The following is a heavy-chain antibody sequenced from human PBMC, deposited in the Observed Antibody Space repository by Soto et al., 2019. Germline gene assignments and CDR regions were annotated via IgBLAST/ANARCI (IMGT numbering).Heavy chain of an antibody. J-gene: IGHJ4*02. CDR3: AGLSLVYSSGWYYFDY. D-gene: IGHD6-19*01. CDR1: GFTVSSNY. CDR2: IFSGGRT. Sequence: PGGSLRLSCAASGFTVSSNYMTWVRQAPGKGLEWVSVIFSGGRTYYTDSVKGRFTISRDNSKNTLYLQMNSLRAEDTAVYYCAGLSLVYSSGWYYFDYWGQGALVTVSS. V-gene: IGHV3-66*01.